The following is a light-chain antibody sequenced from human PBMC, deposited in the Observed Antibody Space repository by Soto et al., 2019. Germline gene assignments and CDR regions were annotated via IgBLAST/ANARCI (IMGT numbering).Light chain of an antibody. V-gene: IGKV3-15*01. CDR3: HHYNNWPHT. CDR2: GAS. CDR1: QSVASN. J-gene: IGKJ4*01. Sequence: DIVMTQSPATLSVSPGERATLSCRASQSVASNLAWYQQRPGQAPRLLIYGASTRATGVPVRFSGSGSGTDFPLTIISLESEDFAVYYWHHYNNWPHTLGGGTKVEIK.